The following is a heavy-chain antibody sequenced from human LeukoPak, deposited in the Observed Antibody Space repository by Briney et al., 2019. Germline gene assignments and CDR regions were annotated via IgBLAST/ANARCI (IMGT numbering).Heavy chain of an antibody. J-gene: IGHJ3*02. Sequence: GSLRLSCAASGFTFSSYSMNWVRQAPGKGLEWVSYISSSSSTIYYADSVKGRFTISRDNAKNSLYLQMNSLRAEDTAVYYCARVPYYDSSGTYAFDIWGQGTMVTVSS. D-gene: IGHD3-22*01. V-gene: IGHV3-48*04. CDR3: ARVPYYDSSGTYAFDI. CDR2: ISSSSSTI. CDR1: GFTFSSYS.